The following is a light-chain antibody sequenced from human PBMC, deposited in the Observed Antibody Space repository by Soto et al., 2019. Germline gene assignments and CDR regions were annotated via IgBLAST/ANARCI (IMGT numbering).Light chain of an antibody. Sequence: QSALTQPASVSGSPGQSITISCTGPSSDVGGYDYVSWYQLHPGKAPKLMVFEVSNRPSGVSYRFSGSKSGNTASLTISGLQAEDEADYFCSSYSISTAYLFGTATKVTVL. J-gene: IGLJ1*01. CDR1: SSDVGGYDY. CDR2: EVS. CDR3: SSYSISTAYL. V-gene: IGLV2-14*01.